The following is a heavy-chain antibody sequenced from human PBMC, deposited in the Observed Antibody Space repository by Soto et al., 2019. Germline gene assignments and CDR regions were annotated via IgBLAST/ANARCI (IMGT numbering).Heavy chain of an antibody. CDR1: AGSISDNFW. CDR3: ARGMGAADY. J-gene: IGHJ4*02. Sequence: QVQLQESGPGLVKSSGTLTLTCSVSAGSISDNFWWSWVRQAPGKGLEWIGEMYHSGIMGSNPSLKSLITISLDTSKSQFSLILTSVSAVDTGVYYCARGMGAADYWGQGALVTISS. V-gene: IGHV4-4*02. CDR2: MYHSGIM. D-gene: IGHD3-16*01.